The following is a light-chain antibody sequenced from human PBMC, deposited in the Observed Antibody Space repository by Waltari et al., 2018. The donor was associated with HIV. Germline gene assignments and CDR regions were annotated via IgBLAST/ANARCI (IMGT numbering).Light chain of an antibody. J-gene: IGLJ2*01. Sequence: QSALTQPPSVSGSPGQSVTIRCTGISHVAGGYNSVHWYLPHPGTTPKLMIYEATSRRSGVPGCFTGSKSGNTAYLTVSGLQAEDEAEYYCSSYAGSNHPVVFGGGTKLTVL. CDR1: SHVAGGYNS. CDR3: SSYAGSNHPVV. V-gene: IGLV2-8*01. CDR2: EAT.